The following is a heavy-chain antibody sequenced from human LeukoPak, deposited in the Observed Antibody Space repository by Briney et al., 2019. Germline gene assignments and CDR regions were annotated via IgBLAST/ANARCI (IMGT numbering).Heavy chain of an antibody. V-gene: IGHV3-21*04. CDR1: GFTFSSYS. CDR2: ISSSSSYI. J-gene: IGHJ4*02. Sequence: GGSLRLSCAASGFTFSSYSMNWVRQAPGKGLEWVSSISSSSSYIYYADSVKGRFTISGDNSKNTLYLQMNSLRAEDTAVYYCATLAVAGRDFDYWGQGTLVTVSS. CDR3: ATLAVAGRDFDY. D-gene: IGHD6-19*01.